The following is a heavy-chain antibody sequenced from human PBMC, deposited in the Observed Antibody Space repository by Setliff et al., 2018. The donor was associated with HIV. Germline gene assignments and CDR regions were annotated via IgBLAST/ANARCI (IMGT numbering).Heavy chain of an antibody. CDR3: ARDQGYKYGDVFDI. J-gene: IGHJ3*02. V-gene: IGHV3-74*01. CDR2: IDNDGRDT. Sequence: PGGSLRLSCAGSGFTFRDYWMHWARQTPGKGLVWVARIDNDGRDTDYADFVGGRFTISRDNTKNTLFLHMKSLRAEDMAVYYCARDQGYKYGDVFDIWGRGTKVTVSS. CDR1: GFTFRDYW. D-gene: IGHD5-18*01.